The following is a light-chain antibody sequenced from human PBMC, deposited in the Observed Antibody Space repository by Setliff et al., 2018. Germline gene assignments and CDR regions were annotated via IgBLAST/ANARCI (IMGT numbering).Light chain of an antibody. Sequence: QSALTQPASVSGSPGQSITISCFGTSSDVGSYDLVSWYQQHPGTAPKLIISDVNNRPSGVSNRFSGSKSGNTASLTISGLQAEDEAAYYCCAYTGSSTYVFGTGTKVTVL. J-gene: IGLJ1*01. CDR1: SSDVGSYDL. CDR3: CAYTGSSTYV. V-gene: IGLV2-14*01. CDR2: DVN.